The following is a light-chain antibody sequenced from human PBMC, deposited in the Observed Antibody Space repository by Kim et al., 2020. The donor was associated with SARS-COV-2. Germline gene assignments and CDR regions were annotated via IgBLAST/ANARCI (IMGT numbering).Light chain of an antibody. CDR1: QSGSSSY. Sequence: WCPGERASLSCRASQSGSSSYLAWYQQKPGQAPRLLIYGASSRATGIPDRFSGSGSGTDFTLTISRLEPEDFAVYYCQQYGSSSTFGGGTKVDIK. CDR3: QQYGSSST. J-gene: IGKJ4*01. CDR2: GAS. V-gene: IGKV3-20*01.